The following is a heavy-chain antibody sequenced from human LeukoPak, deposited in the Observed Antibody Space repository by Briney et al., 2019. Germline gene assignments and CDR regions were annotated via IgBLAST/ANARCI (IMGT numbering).Heavy chain of an antibody. J-gene: IGHJ3*02. V-gene: IGHV1-2*06. Sequence: GASVKVSCKASGYTFTGYYMHWVRQAPGQGLEWMGRINPNSGGTNYAQKFQGRVNMTRDTSISTAYMELSRLRSDDTAVYYCARTQGNYYDSSGEDAFDIWGQGTMVTVSS. CDR2: INPNSGGT. CDR3: ARTQGNYYDSSGEDAFDI. D-gene: IGHD3-22*01. CDR1: GYTFTGYY.